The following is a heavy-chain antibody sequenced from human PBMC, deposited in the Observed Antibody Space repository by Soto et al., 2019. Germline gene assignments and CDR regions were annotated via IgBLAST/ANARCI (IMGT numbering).Heavy chain of an antibody. J-gene: IGHJ4*02. D-gene: IGHD2-21*01. CDR2: TRSKPYSGAA. Sequence: GVLRLSCKISGFNLDDYDISWVRQAPGKGLEWVAFTRSKPYSGAAGYAASVKGRFNVSRDDSKTIAYLQINRLKTDDTAVYYCIRDPLFGDYPRWGQGTLVTVSS. V-gene: IGHV3-49*04. CDR3: IRDPLFGDYPR. CDR1: GFNLDDYD.